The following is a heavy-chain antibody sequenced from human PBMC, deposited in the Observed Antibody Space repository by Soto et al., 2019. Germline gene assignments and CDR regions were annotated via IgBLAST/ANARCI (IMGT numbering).Heavy chain of an antibody. J-gene: IGHJ4*02. V-gene: IGHV4-59*01. CDR3: ARDSLRAPGYFDY. Sequence: SETLSLTCTVSGGSISSYYWSWIRQPPGKGLEWIGYIYYSGSTNYNPSLKSRVTISVDTSKNQFSLKLSSVTAADTAVYYCARDSLRAPGYFDYWGQGTLVTVSS. CDR2: IYYSGST. CDR1: GGSISSYY.